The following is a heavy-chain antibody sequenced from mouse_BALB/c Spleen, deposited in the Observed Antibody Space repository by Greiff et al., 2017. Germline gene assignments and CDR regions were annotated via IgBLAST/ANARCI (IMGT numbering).Heavy chain of an antibody. D-gene: IGHD2-3*01. CDR1: GFSLTSYD. CDR3: VRNYDGYSFAY. V-gene: IGHV2-9-2*01. CDR2: IWTGGGT. Sequence: QVQLQQSGPGLVAPSQSLSITCTVSGFSLTSYDISWIRQPPGKGLEWLGVIWTGGGTNYNSAFMSRLSISKDNSKSQVFLKMNSLQTDDTAIYYCVRNYDGYSFAYWGQGTLVTVSA. J-gene: IGHJ3*01.